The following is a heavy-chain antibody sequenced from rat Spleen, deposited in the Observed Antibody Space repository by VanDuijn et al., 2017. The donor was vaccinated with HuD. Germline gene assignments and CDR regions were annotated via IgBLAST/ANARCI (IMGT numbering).Heavy chain of an antibody. CDR3: AKGPIGTTPYYFDY. CDR1: GFTFSNYG. J-gene: IGHJ2*01. V-gene: IGHV5-29*01. D-gene: IGHD1-5*01. Sequence: EVQLVESGGGLVQPGRSLKLSCAASGFTFSNYGMAWVRQAPAKGLEWVATIIYDGSRTYYRDSVKGRFTISRDNAKNTLYLQMDSLRSEDTATYYCAKGPIGTTPYYFDYWGQGVMVTVSS. CDR2: IIYDGSRT.